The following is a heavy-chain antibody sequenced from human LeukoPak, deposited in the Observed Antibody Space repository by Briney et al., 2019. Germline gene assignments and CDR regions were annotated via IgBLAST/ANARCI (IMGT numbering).Heavy chain of an antibody. J-gene: IGHJ4*02. CDR1: GFIFTTYA. CDR3: AKTTVSNGWYYFDY. Sequence: PGGSLRLSCAASGFIFTTYALSWVRQAPGGGLQWVSAISSSGSDTYYTDSVKGRFIISRDNFKKTLYLQLSSLRAEDAAVYYCAKTTVSNGWYYFDYWGQGTLVTVSS. V-gene: IGHV3-23*01. D-gene: IGHD6-19*01. CDR2: ISSSGSDT.